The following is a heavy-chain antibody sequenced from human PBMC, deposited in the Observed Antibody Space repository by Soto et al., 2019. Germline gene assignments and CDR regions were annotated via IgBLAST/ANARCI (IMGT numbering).Heavy chain of an antibody. D-gene: IGHD5-12*01. J-gene: IGHJ4*02. CDR1: GFTFSSYA. CDR3: ARGLNIVATIFKYYFDY. Sequence: GGSLRLSCAASGFTFSSYAMHWVRQAPGKGLEWVAVISYDGSNKYYADSVKGRFTISRDNSKNTLYLQMNSLRAEDTAVYYCARGLNIVATIFKYYFDYWGQGTLVTVSS. CDR2: ISYDGSNK. V-gene: IGHV3-30-3*01.